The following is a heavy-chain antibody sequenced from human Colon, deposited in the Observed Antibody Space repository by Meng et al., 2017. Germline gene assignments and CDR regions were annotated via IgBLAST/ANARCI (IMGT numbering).Heavy chain of an antibody. V-gene: IGHV4-39*07. CDR3: ARESVAGTHWFDP. CDR2: IYYSGST. CDR1: GGSISSSSYY. J-gene: IGHJ5*02. D-gene: IGHD6-19*01. Sequence: QVHLQESGPGLVKPSETLSLTCTVSGGSISSSSYYWGWIRQPPGKGLEWIGSIYYSGSTYYNPSLKSRLTISVDTSKKQFSLKLSSVTAADTAVYYCARESVAGTHWFDPWGQGTLVTVSS.